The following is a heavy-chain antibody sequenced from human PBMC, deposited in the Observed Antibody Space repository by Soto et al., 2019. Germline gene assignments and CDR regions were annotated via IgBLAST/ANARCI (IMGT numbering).Heavy chain of an antibody. CDR2: ISLYSDGT. V-gene: IGHV1-18*01. Sequence: ASVKVSFKTSGYTFSNYGITWLRQAPGQPLEWLGWISLYSDGTSYAQKFRGRVSMTTDTSTTTAYMEPRSLRSDDTAVYYCARVVPGAEAWFGPWGQGTLVTVSS. J-gene: IGHJ5*02. CDR3: ARVVPGAEAWFGP. CDR1: GYTFSNYG.